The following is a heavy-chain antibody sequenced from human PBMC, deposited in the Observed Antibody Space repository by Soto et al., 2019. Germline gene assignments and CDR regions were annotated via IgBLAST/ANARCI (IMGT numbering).Heavy chain of an antibody. CDR1: GYSISSGYY. V-gene: IGHV4-38-2*01. Sequence: SETLSLTCAVSGYSISSGYYWGWIRQPPGKGLEWIGSIYHSGSTYYNPSLKSRVTISVDTSKNQFSLKLSSVTAADTAVYYCARKAIAAAGSNWFDPWGQGTLVTVSS. CDR3: ARKAIAAAGSNWFDP. J-gene: IGHJ5*02. CDR2: IYHSGST. D-gene: IGHD6-13*01.